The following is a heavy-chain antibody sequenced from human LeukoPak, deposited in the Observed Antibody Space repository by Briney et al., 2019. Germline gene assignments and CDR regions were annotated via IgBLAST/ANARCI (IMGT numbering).Heavy chain of an antibody. CDR3: ASSTVTRWGFDP. CDR2: IYYSGST. D-gene: IGHD4-17*01. Sequence: SETLSLTCTVSGGSISSYYWSWIRQPPGKGLEWIGYIYYSGSTNYNPSLKSRVTISVNTSKNQFSLKLSSVTAADTAVYYCASSTVTRWGFDPWGQGTLVTVSS. V-gene: IGHV4-59*08. CDR1: GGSISSYY. J-gene: IGHJ5*02.